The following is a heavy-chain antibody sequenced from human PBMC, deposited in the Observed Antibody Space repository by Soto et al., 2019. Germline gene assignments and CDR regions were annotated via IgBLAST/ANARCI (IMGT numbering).Heavy chain of an antibody. CDR3: AADPGEDSSSYYYYGMDV. CDR1: GYTFTGYY. D-gene: IGHD6-6*01. Sequence: SVKVSCNASGYTFTGYYMHWVRQAPGQGLEWIGWIIVNSGNTNYAQKFQERVTITRDMSTSTAYMELSSLRSEDTAVYYCAADPGEDSSSYYYYGMDVWGQGTTVTVSS. J-gene: IGHJ6*02. V-gene: IGHV1-58*02. CDR2: IIVNSGNT.